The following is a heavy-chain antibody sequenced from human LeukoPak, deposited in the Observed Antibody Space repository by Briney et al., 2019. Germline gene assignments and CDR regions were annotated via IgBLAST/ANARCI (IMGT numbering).Heavy chain of an antibody. CDR3: ARLDTIFGVAKGFDY. CDR1: GGSISGYY. J-gene: IGHJ4*02. D-gene: IGHD3-3*01. V-gene: IGHV4-59*01. CDR2: IYYSGST. Sequence: SETLPLTCTVSGGSISGYYWSWIRQPPGKGLEYIGYIYYSGSTNYSPSLKSRVTISVDTSKHQFSLKLSSVTAADTAVYYCARLDTIFGVAKGFDYWGQGTLVTVSS.